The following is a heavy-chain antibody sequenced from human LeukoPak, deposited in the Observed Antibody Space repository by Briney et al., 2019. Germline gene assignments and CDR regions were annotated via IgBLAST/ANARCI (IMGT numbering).Heavy chain of an antibody. Sequence: GDLRLSCVASGFMFMRYWMHWVRQAPGKGPVWVSHIKSVGNSTTYADSVKGRFTISRDNAKGTLYLRMNSLRVEDTAVYYCVRDSSSWYYDYWGQGTLVTVSS. D-gene: IGHD6-13*01. V-gene: IGHV3-74*01. CDR2: IKSVGNST. CDR1: GFMFMRYW. J-gene: IGHJ4*02. CDR3: VRDSSSWYYDY.